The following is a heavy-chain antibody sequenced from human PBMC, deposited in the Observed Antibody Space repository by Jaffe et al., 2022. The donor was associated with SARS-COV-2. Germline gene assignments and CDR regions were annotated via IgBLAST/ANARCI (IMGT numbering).Heavy chain of an antibody. CDR2: IYHSGST. J-gene: IGHJ3*02. Sequence: QVQLQESGPGLVKPSETLSLSCTVSGYSISSGYYWGWIRQPPGKGLEWIGSIYHSGSTFYNPSLKSRVTISVDMSKNQLSLKLMSVTAADTALYTCAREPTLFDAFDIWGQGTMVTVSS. V-gene: IGHV4-38-2*02. CDR3: AREPTLFDAFDI. CDR1: GYSISSGYY.